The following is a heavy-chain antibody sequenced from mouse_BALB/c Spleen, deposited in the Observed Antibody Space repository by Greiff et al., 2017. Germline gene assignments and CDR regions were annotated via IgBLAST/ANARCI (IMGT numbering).Heavy chain of an antibody. V-gene: IGHV5-6-2*01. CDR1: GFTFSSYY. J-gene: IGHJ4*01. Sequence: EVKLEESGGGLVKLGGSLKLSCAASGFTFSSYYMSWVRQTPEKRLELVAAINSNGGSTYYPDTVKGRFTISRDNAKNTLYLQMSSLKSEDTALYYCARHGWDGYYALAYWGQGTSVTVSA. CDR3: ARHGWDGYYALAY. D-gene: IGHD4-1*01. CDR2: INSNGGST.